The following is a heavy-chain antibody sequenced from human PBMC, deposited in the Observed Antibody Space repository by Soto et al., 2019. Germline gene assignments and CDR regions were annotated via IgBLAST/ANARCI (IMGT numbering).Heavy chain of an antibody. CDR2: VSAYNGNT. CDR1: GSTFSDYG. V-gene: IGHV1-18*04. CDR3: ARKYRYRSGGNFTPGEGGFDS. J-gene: IGHJ5*01. D-gene: IGHD2-15*01. Sequence: QVQLEQPGAEMKHPGASVKVSCNASGSTFSDYGITWVRQAPGQGLEWLGWVSAYNGNTNYALKLQDKVTMTTDTFQARGYIGLRGMGYDGKAVHYSARKYRYRSGGNFTPGEGGFDSWGGGTLGTVS.